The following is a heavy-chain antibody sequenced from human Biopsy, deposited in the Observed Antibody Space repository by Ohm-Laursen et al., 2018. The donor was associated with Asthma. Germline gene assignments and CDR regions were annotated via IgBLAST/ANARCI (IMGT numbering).Heavy chain of an antibody. CDR2: ISYDGSND. CDR3: AKGRYKWNDGYYGLDV. Sequence: SLRLSCAASGFTFSNYGMHWVRQAPGKGLDWVALISYDGSNDFYAGSVKGRFTISRDNSKNTLYLQMNSLRGEDTAVYYCAKGRYKWNDGYYGLDVWGQGTTVTVSS. J-gene: IGHJ6*02. V-gene: IGHV3-30*18. D-gene: IGHD1-20*01. CDR1: GFTFSNYG.